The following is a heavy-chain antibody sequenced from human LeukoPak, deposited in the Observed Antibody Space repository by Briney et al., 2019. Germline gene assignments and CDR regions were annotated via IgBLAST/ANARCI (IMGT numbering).Heavy chain of an antibody. J-gene: IGHJ4*02. CDR2: ISSNGGST. D-gene: IGHD3-22*01. Sequence: GGSLRLSCAASGFTFSSYAMHWVRQAPGKGLEYVSAISSNGGSTYYANSVKGRFTISRDNSKNTLYLQMGSLRAEDMAVYYCARDAYDSSGYYWGYFDYWGQGTLVTVSS. CDR3: ARDAYDSSGYYWGYFDY. V-gene: IGHV3-64*01. CDR1: GFTFSSYA.